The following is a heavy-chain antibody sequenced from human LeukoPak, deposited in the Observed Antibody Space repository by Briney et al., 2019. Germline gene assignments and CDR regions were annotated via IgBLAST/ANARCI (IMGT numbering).Heavy chain of an antibody. CDR2: IYSGGDT. J-gene: IGHJ4*02. CDR1: GFTVITNY. V-gene: IGHV3-66*01. CDR3: TYGVNFDY. D-gene: IGHD3-3*01. Sequence: GGSERLSCAASGFTVITNYMSWVRQAPGKGLEWVSVIYSGGDTYYADSVKGRFTISRDNSKNTLSLQMNSLRAEDTALYYCTYGVNFDYWGQGTLFTVSP.